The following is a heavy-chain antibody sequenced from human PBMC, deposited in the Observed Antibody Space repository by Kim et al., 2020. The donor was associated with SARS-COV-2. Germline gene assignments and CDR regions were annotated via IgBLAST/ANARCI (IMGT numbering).Heavy chain of an antibody. J-gene: IGHJ5*02. CDR1: GGSFSGYY. V-gene: IGHV4-34*01. CDR2: IDHSGRT. Sequence: SETLSLTCAVYGGSFSGYYWSWIRQPPGKGLEWIGEIDHSGRTNYNPSLKSRVTISVDTSKNQFSLKLSSVTAADTAVYYCARVRRVRQNWFDPWGQGTLVTVSS. CDR3: ARVRRVRQNWFDP. D-gene: IGHD1-1*01.